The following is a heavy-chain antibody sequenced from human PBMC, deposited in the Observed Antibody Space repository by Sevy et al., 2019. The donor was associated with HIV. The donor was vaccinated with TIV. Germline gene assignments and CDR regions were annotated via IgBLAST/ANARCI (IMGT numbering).Heavy chain of an antibody. D-gene: IGHD6-6*01. CDR1: GFTFSSYG. V-gene: IGHV3-30*02. CDR2: IQYDGSNK. CDR3: AKDGTGFVAAPYDWFDP. Sequence: GGSLRLSCAASGFTFSSYGMHWVRQAPGKGLEWVAFIQYDGSNKYYADSVKGRFTVSRDSSKNTLYLQLNSLRGDDTAVYYCAKDGTGFVAAPYDWFDPWGQGTLVTVSS. J-gene: IGHJ5*02.